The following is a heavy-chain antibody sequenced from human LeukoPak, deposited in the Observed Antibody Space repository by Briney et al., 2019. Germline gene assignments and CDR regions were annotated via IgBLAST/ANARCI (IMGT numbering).Heavy chain of an antibody. J-gene: IGHJ4*02. D-gene: IGHD5-18*01. Sequence: PGGSLRLACAASGFTFSTYAMSWVRQAPGKGLEWFSADSGDGFSTFYADSVKGRISISRDNSKNTLYLQMNSLRAADTAVYYCAKFRMVTTSRGVGLDYWGQGTLVTVSS. V-gene: IGHV3-23*01. CDR1: GFTFSTYA. CDR2: DSGDGFST. CDR3: AKFRMVTTSRGVGLDY.